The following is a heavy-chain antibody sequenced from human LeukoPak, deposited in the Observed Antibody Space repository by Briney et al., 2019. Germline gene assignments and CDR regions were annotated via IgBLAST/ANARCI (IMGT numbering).Heavy chain of an antibody. CDR1: GGSISSHY. D-gene: IGHD5-18*01. J-gene: IGHJ4*02. CDR3: ARRYSYGALDY. V-gene: IGHV4-59*08. CDR2: IYYSGST. Sequence: SETLSLTCTVSGGSISSHYWSWIRQPPGKGLEWIGYIYYSGSTNYNPSLKSRVTISVDTSKNQFSLKLSSVTAADTAVYYCARRYSYGALDYWGQGTLVTVSS.